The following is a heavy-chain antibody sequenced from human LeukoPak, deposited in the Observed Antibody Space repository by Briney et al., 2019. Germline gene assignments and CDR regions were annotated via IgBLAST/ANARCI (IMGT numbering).Heavy chain of an antibody. CDR2: ISAYNGKT. D-gene: IGHD3-16*01. Sequence: GASVKVSCKASDYTFTNYGISWVRQAPGQGLEWMGWISAYNGKTYYAQNFQGRVTVTTDTSTSTAYMDLRSLRSDDTAVYYCARGRRILGGPENAGDFFDYWGQGSLVTVSS. V-gene: IGHV1-18*01. J-gene: IGHJ4*01. CDR1: DYTFTNYG. CDR3: ARGRRILGGPENAGDFFDY.